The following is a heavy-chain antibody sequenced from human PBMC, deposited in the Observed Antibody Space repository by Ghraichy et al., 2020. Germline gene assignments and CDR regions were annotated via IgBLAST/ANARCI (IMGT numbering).Heavy chain of an antibody. Sequence: GGSLRLSCADSGFTFSSYWMSWVRQAPGKGLEWVANIKQDGSGKYYVDSVKGRFTISRDNTKSSLYLQMNSLRAEDTAVYYCARDRGPNCLDYWGQGTLVSVSS. D-gene: IGHD1-1*01. V-gene: IGHV3-7*01. CDR3: ARDRGPNCLDY. J-gene: IGHJ4*02. CDR2: IKQDGSGK. CDR1: GFTFSSYW.